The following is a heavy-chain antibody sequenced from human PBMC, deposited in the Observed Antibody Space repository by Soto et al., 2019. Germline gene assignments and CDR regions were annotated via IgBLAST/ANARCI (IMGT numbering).Heavy chain of an antibody. V-gene: IGHV3-30-3*01. CDR2: ISYDGSNK. Sequence: GGSLRLSCAASGFTFSSYAMHWVRQAPGKGLEWVAVISYDGSNKYYADSVKGRFTISRDNSKNTLYLQMNSLRAEDTAVYYCARSLPFDWLPTRAHDYWGQGTLVTVSS. CDR1: GFTFSSYA. J-gene: IGHJ4*02. CDR3: ARSLPFDWLPTRAHDY. D-gene: IGHD3-9*01.